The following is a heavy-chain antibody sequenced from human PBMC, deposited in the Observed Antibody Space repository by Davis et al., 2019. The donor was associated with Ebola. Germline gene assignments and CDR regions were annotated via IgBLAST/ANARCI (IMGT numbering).Heavy chain of an antibody. D-gene: IGHD3-16*01. CDR3: ARHSVWNWLDP. J-gene: IGHJ5*02. V-gene: IGHV4-39*01. CDR2: IYFSGTT. Sequence: PSKTLSLTCTVSGDSIDNSNFFWGWIRQSPEKGLEWIASIYFSGTTHYNPSLQSRVTISVDTSKNQISLKVKSVTAADTAVYFCARHSVWNWLDPWGQGTLVTVSS. CDR1: GDSIDNSNFF.